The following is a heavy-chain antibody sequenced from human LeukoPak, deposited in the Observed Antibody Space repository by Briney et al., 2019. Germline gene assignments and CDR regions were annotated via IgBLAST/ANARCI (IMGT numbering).Heavy chain of an antibody. CDR2: LSDSGTST. V-gene: IGHV3-23*01. CDR1: GFTFSIYE. J-gene: IGHJ4*02. CDR3: AKTLWGLTLLSSDH. Sequence: GGSLRLSCAAYGFTFSIYETNWVRQAPGKGLKWVSALSDSGTSTYYADSVKGRFTIYRGNSKNTLYLQMNSLRAEDTAVYYCAKTLWGLTLLSSDHWGQGTLVTVSS. D-gene: IGHD3-16*01.